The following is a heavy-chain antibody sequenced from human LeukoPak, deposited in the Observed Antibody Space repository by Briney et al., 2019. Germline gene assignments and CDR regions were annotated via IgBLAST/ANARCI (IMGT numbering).Heavy chain of an antibody. CDR1: GFTFSSYA. V-gene: IGHV3-30*04. CDR2: ISYDGSNK. D-gene: IGHD3-22*01. CDR3: ASPVSYDSSGPDY. Sequence: GSLRLSCAASGFTFSSYAMHWVRQAPGKGLEWVAVISYDGSNKYYADSVKGRFTISRDNSKNTLYLQMNSLRAEDTAVYYCASPVSYDSSGPDYWGQGTLVTVSS. J-gene: IGHJ4*02.